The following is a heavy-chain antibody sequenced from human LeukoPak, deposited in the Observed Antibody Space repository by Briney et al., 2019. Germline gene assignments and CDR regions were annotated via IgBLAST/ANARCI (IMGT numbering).Heavy chain of an antibody. Sequence: SETLSLTCTVSGGSISSYYWSWIRLPPGKGLEWLGYLSKSGNTNYSPSLKSRVTIFGDTSKNQFFLKLSSVTAADTAMYYCARARYVNSFYAFDIWGQGTLVTVSS. V-gene: IGHV4-59*01. J-gene: IGHJ3*02. D-gene: IGHD3-9*01. CDR2: LSKSGNT. CDR3: ARARYVNSFYAFDI. CDR1: GGSISSYY.